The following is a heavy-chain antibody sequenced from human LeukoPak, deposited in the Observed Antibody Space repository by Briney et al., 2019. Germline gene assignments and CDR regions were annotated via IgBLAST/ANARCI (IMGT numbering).Heavy chain of an antibody. CDR1: GYTFTGYY. CDR3: ARGPGHTVVVVAAKTVGYMDV. CDR2: INSNSGDT. D-gene: IGHD2-15*01. Sequence: ASVKVSCKASGYTFTGYYMHWVRQAPGQGLEWMGWINSNSGDTNYAPKFQGRVTMTRDTSISTTYMELTRLTSDDAAVYYCARGPGHTVVVVAAKTVGYMDVWGKGTTVTVSS. J-gene: IGHJ6*03. V-gene: IGHV1-2*02.